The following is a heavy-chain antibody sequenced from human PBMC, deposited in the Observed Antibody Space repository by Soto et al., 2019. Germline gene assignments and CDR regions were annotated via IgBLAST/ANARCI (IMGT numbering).Heavy chain of an antibody. J-gene: IGHJ4*02. CDR2: IGTAGDT. D-gene: IGHD3-22*01. CDR3: ARARRVYDSSGYYRYFDY. CDR1: GFTFSSYD. V-gene: IGHV3-13*01. Sequence: GGSLRLSCAASGFTFSSYDMHWVRQATGKGLEWVSAIGTAGDTYYPGSVKGRFTISRENAKNSLYLQMNSLRAEDTAVYYCARARRVYDSSGYYRYFDYWGQGTLVTVSS.